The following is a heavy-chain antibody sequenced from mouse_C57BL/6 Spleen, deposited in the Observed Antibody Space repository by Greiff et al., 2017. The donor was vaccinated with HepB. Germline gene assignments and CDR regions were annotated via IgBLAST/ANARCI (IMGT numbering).Heavy chain of an antibody. V-gene: IGHV1-82*01. CDR3: ARLGDPSYAMDY. J-gene: IGHJ4*01. D-gene: IGHD4-1*01. Sequence: VQLQQSGPELVKPGASVKISCKASGYAFSSSWMNWVKQRPGKGLEWIGRIYPGDGDTNYNGKFKGKATLTADKSSSTAYMQLSSLTSEDSAVYICARLGDPSYAMDYWGQGTSVTVSS. CDR1: GYAFSSSW. CDR2: IYPGDGDT.